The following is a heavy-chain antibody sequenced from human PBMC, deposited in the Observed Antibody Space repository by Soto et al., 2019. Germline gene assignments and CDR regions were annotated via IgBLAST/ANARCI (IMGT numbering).Heavy chain of an antibody. V-gene: IGHV1-18*01. CDR1: GYTFTSYG. CDR2: ISAYNGNT. Sequence: RASVKVSCKASGYTFTSYGISWVRQAPGQGLEWMGWISAYNGNTNYAQKLQGRVTMTTDTSTSTAYMELRSLRSDDTAVYYCARGRYFDWLLSPLDYWGQGTLVTVSS. D-gene: IGHD3-9*01. CDR3: ARGRYFDWLLSPLDY. J-gene: IGHJ4*02.